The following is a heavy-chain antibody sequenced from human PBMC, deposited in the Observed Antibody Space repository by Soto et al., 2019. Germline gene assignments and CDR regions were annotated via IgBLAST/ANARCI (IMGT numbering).Heavy chain of an antibody. CDR3: ARDSRGQYSSSWHLVDP. CDR2: IYPRGGTT. J-gene: IGHJ5*02. Sequence: ASVKVSCKASGYNFTSHYMHWVRQAPGQGLESMGIIYPRGGTTIYAQKFQGRVTMTRDTSTHTFYMELSSLRSEDTAMYYCARDSRGQYSSSWHLVDPWGQGTLVTVSS. D-gene: IGHD6-13*01. CDR1: GYNFTSHY. V-gene: IGHV1-46*01.